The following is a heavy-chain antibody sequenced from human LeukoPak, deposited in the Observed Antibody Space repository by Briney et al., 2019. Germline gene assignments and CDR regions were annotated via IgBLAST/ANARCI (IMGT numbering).Heavy chain of an antibody. J-gene: IGHJ4*02. CDR3: AKDHTDYGLGY. D-gene: IGHD4-17*01. V-gene: IGHV3-53*05. CDR2: IYKDGST. Sequence: GGSLRLSCAASGFAVSNNYMTWVRQAPGKGLEWVSVIYKDGSTYYADSVKGRFTISRDNSKNTLYLQMNSLRAEDTAVYYCAKDHTDYGLGYWGQGTLVTVSS. CDR1: GFAVSNNY.